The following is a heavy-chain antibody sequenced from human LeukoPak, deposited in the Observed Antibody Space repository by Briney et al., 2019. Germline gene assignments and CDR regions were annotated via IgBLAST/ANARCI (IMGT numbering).Heavy chain of an antibody. CDR1: GFTFSSYS. Sequence: GGSLRLSCAACGFTFSSYSMNWVRQAPGKGLEWVSSISSSSSYIYYADSVKGRFTISRDNAKNSLYLQMNSLRAEDTAVYCCARAGYCSSTSCNWDYYYGMDVWGQGTAVTVSS. CDR2: ISSSSSYI. D-gene: IGHD2-2*01. V-gene: IGHV3-21*01. J-gene: IGHJ6*02. CDR3: ARAGYCSSTSCNWDYYYGMDV.